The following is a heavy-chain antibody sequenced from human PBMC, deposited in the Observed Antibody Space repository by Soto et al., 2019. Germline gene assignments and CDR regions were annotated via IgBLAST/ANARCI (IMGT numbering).Heavy chain of an antibody. V-gene: IGHV4-38-2*01. J-gene: IGHJ4*02. CDR3: ARTTIAAAGTTFDY. CDR2: IYHSGST. CDR1: GYSISSGYY. Sequence: PSETLSLTCAVSGYSISSGYYWGWIRQPPGKGLEWIGSIYHSGSTYYNPSLKSRVTISVDTSKNQFSLKLSSVTAADTAVYYCARTTIAAAGTTFDYWGQGTLVTVSS. D-gene: IGHD6-13*01.